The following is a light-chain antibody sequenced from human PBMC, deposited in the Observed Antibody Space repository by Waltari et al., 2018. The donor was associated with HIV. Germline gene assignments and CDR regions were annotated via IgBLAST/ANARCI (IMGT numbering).Light chain of an antibody. Sequence: NFMLTQPHSVSESPGKTVTIPCNRSRGSIVSNYVQWYQQRPGSAPTTVIYEDKQRPSGVPDRFSGSIDSSSNSASLTISGLKTEDEADYYCQSYDSTNWVFGGATKLTVL. V-gene: IGLV6-57*04. CDR2: EDK. J-gene: IGLJ3*02. CDR3: QSYDSTNWV. CDR1: RGSIVSNY.